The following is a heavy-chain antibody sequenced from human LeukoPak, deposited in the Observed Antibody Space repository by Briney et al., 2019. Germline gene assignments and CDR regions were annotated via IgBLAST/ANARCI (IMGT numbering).Heavy chain of an antibody. D-gene: IGHD5-18*01. J-gene: IGHJ4*02. CDR3: ASSSGSYSYGYLFDY. V-gene: IGHV4-30-4*01. Sequence: SQTLSLTCTVSGGSISSGDYYWSWIRQPPGKGLEWIGYIYYSGSTYYNPSLKSRVTISVDTSKNQFSLKLSSVTAADTAVYYCASSSGSYSYGYLFDYWAREPWSPSPQ. CDR1: GGSISSGDYY. CDR2: IYYSGST.